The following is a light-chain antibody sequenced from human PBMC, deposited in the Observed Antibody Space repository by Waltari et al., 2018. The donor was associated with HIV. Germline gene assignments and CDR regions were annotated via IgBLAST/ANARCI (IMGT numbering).Light chain of an antibody. CDR2: EVS. V-gene: IGLV2-23*02. CDR1: SSDVGSYNL. J-gene: IGLJ3*02. Sequence: QSALTQPASVSGSPGQSITISCTGTSSDVGSYNLVSWYQQHPGNAPTLMIYEVSQRPSGVSNGFSGSKSGNTASLTISGLQAEDEADYYCCSYAGSSTVVFGGGTKLTVL. CDR3: CSYAGSSTVV.